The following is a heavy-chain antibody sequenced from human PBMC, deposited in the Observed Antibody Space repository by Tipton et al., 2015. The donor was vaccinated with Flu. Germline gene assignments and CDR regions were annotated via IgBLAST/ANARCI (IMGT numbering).Heavy chain of an antibody. D-gene: IGHD3-10*01. J-gene: IGHJ4*02. CDR1: GGSLSSYY. V-gene: IGHV4-4*07. CDR3: ARSSGSGTYVIFDY. Sequence: TLSLTCTVSGGSLSSYYWSWIRQPAGKGLEWIGRMYTSGSTNYNPSLKSRLTMSVYASKQHFSLKLSSVTAADTAVCLCARSSGSGTYVIFDYWGQGTLVTVSS. CDR2: MYTSGST.